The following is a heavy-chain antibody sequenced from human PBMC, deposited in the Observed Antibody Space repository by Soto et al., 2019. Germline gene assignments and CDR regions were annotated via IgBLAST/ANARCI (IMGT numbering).Heavy chain of an antibody. CDR1: GGTFSSYT. Sequence: ASVKVSCKASGGTFSSYTISWVRQAPGQGLEWMGRIIPILGIANYAQKFQGRVTITADKSTSTAYMELSSLRSEDTAVYYCARDEGSIQLWSDYFDYWGQGTLVTVSS. J-gene: IGHJ4*02. CDR3: ARDEGSIQLWSDYFDY. V-gene: IGHV1-69*04. CDR2: IIPILGIA. D-gene: IGHD5-18*01.